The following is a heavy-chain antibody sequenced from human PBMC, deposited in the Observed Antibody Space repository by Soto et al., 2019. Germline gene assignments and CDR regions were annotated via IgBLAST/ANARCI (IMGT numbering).Heavy chain of an antibody. CDR3: ARDSRDGGSYYFFDY. V-gene: IGHV4-59*02. D-gene: IGHD1-26*01. J-gene: IGHJ4*02. Sequence: SETLSLTCSFSGDSVTSHYLTWIRQSPEKGLEWIGYMHYTGFSHYNPSLKSRLTISVDRSKNQFTLQLTSVTVADTAVYYCARDSRDGGSYYFFDYWGQGTLVTVSS. CDR1: GDSVTSHY. CDR2: MHYTGFS.